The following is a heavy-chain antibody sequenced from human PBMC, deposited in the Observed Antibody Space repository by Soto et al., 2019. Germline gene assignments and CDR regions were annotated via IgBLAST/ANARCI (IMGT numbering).Heavy chain of an antibody. CDR2: IYYGGST. J-gene: IGHJ4*02. D-gene: IGHD4-17*01. Sequence: PSETLSLTCTVSGGSISSYYWSWIRQPPGKGLEWIGYIYYGGSTNYNPSLKSRVTISVDTSKNQFSLKLSSVTAADTAVYYCAREHYGDGLQYFDYWGQGTLVTVSS. V-gene: IGHV4-59*01. CDR1: GGSISSYY. CDR3: AREHYGDGLQYFDY.